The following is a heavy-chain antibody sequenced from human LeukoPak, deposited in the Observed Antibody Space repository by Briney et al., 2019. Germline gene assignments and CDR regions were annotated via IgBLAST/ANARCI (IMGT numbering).Heavy chain of an antibody. D-gene: IGHD3-10*01. CDR2: INHSGST. V-gene: IGHV4-34*01. J-gene: IGHJ3*02. CDR3: ASFTMVRGVDAFDI. CDR1: GGSFSGYY. Sequence: PSETLSLTCAVYGGSFSGYYWSWIRQPPGKGLEWIGEINHSGSTNYNPSLKSRVTISVDTSKNQFSLKLSSVTAADTAVYYCASFTMVRGVDAFDIWGQGTMVTVSS.